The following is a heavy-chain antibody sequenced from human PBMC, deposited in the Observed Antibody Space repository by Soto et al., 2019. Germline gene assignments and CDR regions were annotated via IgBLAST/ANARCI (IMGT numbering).Heavy chain of an antibody. CDR3: ARDNWNSSGSDY. D-gene: IGHD1-7*01. V-gene: IGHV1-8*01. J-gene: IGHJ4*02. Sequence: QVQLVQSGAEVKKPGASVKVSCKASGYTFTSYDINWVRQATGQGLEWMGWMNPNSGNTGYAQKFQDRVTMTRNTSISTDYMELSSLRSEDTAVYYCARDNWNSSGSDYWGQGTLVTVSS. CDR2: MNPNSGNT. CDR1: GYTFTSYD.